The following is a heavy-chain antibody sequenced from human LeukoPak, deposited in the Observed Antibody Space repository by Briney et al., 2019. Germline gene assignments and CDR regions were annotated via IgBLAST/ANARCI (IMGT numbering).Heavy chain of an antibody. D-gene: IGHD3-22*01. J-gene: IGHJ5*02. Sequence: VASVKVSCKASGYTFTGYYMHWVRQAPGQGLEWMGRINPNSGGTNYAQKFQGRVTMTRDTSISTAYMELSRLRSDDTAVYYCARASKITMIVVVNLDNWFYPWGQGTLVTVSS. CDR1: GYTFTGYY. V-gene: IGHV1-2*06. CDR3: ARASKITMIVVVNLDNWFYP. CDR2: INPNSGGT.